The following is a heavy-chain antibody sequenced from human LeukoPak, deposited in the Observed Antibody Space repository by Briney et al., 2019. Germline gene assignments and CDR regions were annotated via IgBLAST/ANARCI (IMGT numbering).Heavy chain of an antibody. V-gene: IGHV1-2*02. Sequence: GAPVKDSCMTSGYTFTSYYMHWVRQAPGQGLEWMGWVNPTSGGTNYAQKFQGRVTMTRDTSISTAYMELSRLRSDDTAVYYCARVYYYYDSSGILTLYFDYWGQGTLVTVSS. CDR3: ARVYYYYDSSGILTLYFDY. D-gene: IGHD3-22*01. J-gene: IGHJ4*02. CDR2: VNPTSGGT. CDR1: GYTFTSYY.